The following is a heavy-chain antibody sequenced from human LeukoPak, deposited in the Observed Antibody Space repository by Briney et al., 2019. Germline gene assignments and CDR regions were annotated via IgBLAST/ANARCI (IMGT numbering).Heavy chain of an antibody. CDR2: IYYSGST. V-gene: IGHV4-31*03. CDR3: ARGDYGDYDFDY. D-gene: IGHD4-17*01. J-gene: IGHJ4*02. Sequence: SETLSLTCTVSGGSISSGGYYWSWIRQHPGKGLEWIGYIYYSGSTYYNPSLKSRVTISVDTSKNQFSLKLSSVTAADTAVYYCARGDYGDYDFDYWGQGTLVTVSS. CDR1: GGSISSGGYY.